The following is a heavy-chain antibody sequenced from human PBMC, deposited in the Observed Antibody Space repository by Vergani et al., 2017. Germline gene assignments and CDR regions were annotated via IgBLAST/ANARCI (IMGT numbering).Heavy chain of an antibody. CDR2: ISYDGSNK. D-gene: IGHD3-22*01. V-gene: IGHV3-30*03. J-gene: IGHJ3*02. CDR1: GFTFSSYG. Sequence: QVQLVESGGGVVQPGRSLRLSCAASGFTFSSYGMHWVRQAPGKGLEWVAVISYDGSNKYYADSVKGRFTISRDNSKNTLYLQMNSLRAEDTAVYYCARDNYYDSTDDAFDIWGQGTMVTVSS. CDR3: ARDNYYDSTDDAFDI.